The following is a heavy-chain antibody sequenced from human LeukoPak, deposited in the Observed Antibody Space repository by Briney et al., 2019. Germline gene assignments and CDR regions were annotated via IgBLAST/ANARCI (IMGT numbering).Heavy chain of an antibody. CDR2: IKQDGREK. CDR3: ARDLAAVVNWFDP. Sequence: GGSLRLSCAASGFTFSSYWMNWVGQAPGKGVEWVANIKQDGREKYYVDSVKVPFTISRDNAKNSLYLQMNSLRAEDTAVYYCARDLAAVVNWFDPWGQGTLVTVSS. J-gene: IGHJ5*02. CDR1: GFTFSSYW. V-gene: IGHV3-7*01. D-gene: IGHD6-13*01.